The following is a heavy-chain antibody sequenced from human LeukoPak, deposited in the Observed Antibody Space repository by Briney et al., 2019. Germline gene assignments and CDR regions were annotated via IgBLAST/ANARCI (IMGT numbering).Heavy chain of an antibody. CDR3: ARVPYGSGSYRYYYYYYYMDV. D-gene: IGHD3-10*01. CDR2: ISAYNGNT. Sequence: GASVKVSCEASGYTFNKYGISWVRQAPGQGLEWMGWISAYNGNTNYAQKLQGRVTMTTDTSTSTAYMELRSLRSDDTAVYYCARVPYGSGSYRYYYYYYYMDVWGKGTTVTVSS. CDR1: GYTFNKYG. J-gene: IGHJ6*03. V-gene: IGHV1-18*01.